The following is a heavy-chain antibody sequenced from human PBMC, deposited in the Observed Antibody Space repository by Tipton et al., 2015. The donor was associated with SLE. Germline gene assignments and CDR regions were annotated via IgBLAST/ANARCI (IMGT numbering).Heavy chain of an antibody. CDR1: GFTYSTFG. CDR2: IQNNGRAI. Sequence: SLRLSCAASGFTYSTFGMHWVRQAPGKGLEWVAFIQNNGRAIYYADSVKGRFTISRDNSKNTLSLQMNRLRPEDTAVYYCAKPPDTSSPREYWGQGSLVPVSA. CDR3: AKPPDTSSPREY. V-gene: IGHV3-30*02. D-gene: IGHD2-2*01. J-gene: IGHJ4*02.